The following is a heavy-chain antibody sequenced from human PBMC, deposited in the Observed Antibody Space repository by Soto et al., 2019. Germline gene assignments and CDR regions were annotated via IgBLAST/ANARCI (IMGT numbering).Heavy chain of an antibody. CDR2: IYYNGSP. CDR3: ARQNPYSSGSYYFDF. CDR1: GVSIRSGGYY. J-gene: IGHJ4*02. Sequence: SETLSLTCTGSGVSIRSGGYYWSWIRQHPGKGLEWIGYIYYNGSPYYNPPLKSRVTISVDPSKNRFSLDLNSVTAADTAVYYCARQNPYSSGSYYFDFWGQGALVTVCS. D-gene: IGHD6-19*01. V-gene: IGHV4-31*03.